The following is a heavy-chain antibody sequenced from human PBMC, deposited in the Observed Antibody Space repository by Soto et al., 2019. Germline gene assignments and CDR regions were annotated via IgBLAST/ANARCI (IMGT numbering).Heavy chain of an antibody. J-gene: IGHJ5*02. CDR2: IIPIFGTA. CDR3: ARGQMAGYSYGYWFDP. V-gene: IGHV1-69*13. D-gene: IGHD5-18*01. Sequence: GASVKVSCKASGGTFSSYAISWVRQAPGQGLEWMGGIIPIFGTANYAQKFQGRVTITADESTSTAYMELSSLRSEDTAVYYCARGQMAGYSYGYWFDPWGQGTLVTVSS. CDR1: GGTFSSYA.